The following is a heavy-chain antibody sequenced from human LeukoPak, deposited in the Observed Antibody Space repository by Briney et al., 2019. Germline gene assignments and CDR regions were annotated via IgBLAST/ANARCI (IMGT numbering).Heavy chain of an antibody. J-gene: IGHJ6*03. Sequence: PSETLSLTCTVSGHSISSGYYWGWIRQPPGKGLEWIGSIYYSGSTYYNPSLKSRVTISVDTSKDQFSLKLSSVTAADTAVYYCASWYYYYYYMDVWGKGTTVTISS. CDR2: IYYSGST. V-gene: IGHV4-38-2*02. CDR3: ASWYYYYYYMDV. CDR1: GHSISSGYY.